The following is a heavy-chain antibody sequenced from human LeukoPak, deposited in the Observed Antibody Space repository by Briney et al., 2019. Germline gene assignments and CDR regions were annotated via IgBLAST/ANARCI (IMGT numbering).Heavy chain of an antibody. CDR1: GFSLSTSGVG. Sequence: SGPTLVNPTQTLTLTCTFSGFSLSTSGVGVGWIRQPPGKALEWLALIYWDDDKRYSPSLMSRLTITKDTSKNQVVLTMTNVDPVDTATYYCAHKRPRWVSADAFDIWGQGTMVTVSS. D-gene: IGHD5-24*01. J-gene: IGHJ3*02. V-gene: IGHV2-5*02. CDR3: AHKRPRWVSADAFDI. CDR2: IYWDDDK.